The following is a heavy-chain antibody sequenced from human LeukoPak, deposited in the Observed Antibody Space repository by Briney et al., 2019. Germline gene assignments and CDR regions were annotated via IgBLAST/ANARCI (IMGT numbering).Heavy chain of an antibody. CDR1: GFTVSTDH. CDR3: ARVWELSFDY. Sequence: PGGSLRLSCAASGFTVSTDHMSWVRHAPGKGLEWVAVSYSGGSRSYAESVKGRFTISRDNSQNTLYLQMNSLRAEDTAVYYCARVWELSFDYWGQGTLVTVSS. D-gene: IGHD1-26*01. J-gene: IGHJ4*02. CDR2: SYSGGSR. V-gene: IGHV3-53*01.